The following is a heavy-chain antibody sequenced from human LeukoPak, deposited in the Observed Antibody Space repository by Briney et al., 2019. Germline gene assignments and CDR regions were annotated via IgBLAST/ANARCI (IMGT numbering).Heavy chain of an antibody. D-gene: IGHD4-17*01. Sequence: GGSLRLSCAASGFTVSSNYMSWVRQAPGKGLEWVSVIYSGGSTYYADSVKGRFTISRDNSKNTLYLQMNSLRAEDTAVYYCAREVDGDYFDCWGQGTLVTVSS. CDR2: IYSGGST. CDR3: AREVDGDYFDC. V-gene: IGHV3-66*01. CDR1: GFTVSSNY. J-gene: IGHJ4*02.